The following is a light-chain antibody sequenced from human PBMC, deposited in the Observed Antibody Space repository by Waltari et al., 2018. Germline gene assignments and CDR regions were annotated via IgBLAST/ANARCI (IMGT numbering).Light chain of an antibody. J-gene: IGLJ2*01. V-gene: IGLV1-44*01. CDR2: IDN. CDR1: SANIGGNT. Sequence: QSVLTPPPSAPGTPGQRVTISCSGRSANIGGNTVAWYQPVPGAAPKLLIYIDNGRPSGVPDRFSGSKSGTSASLAISGLQSEDEALYYCAAWDDSLSGVVFGGGTKLTVL. CDR3: AAWDDSLSGVV.